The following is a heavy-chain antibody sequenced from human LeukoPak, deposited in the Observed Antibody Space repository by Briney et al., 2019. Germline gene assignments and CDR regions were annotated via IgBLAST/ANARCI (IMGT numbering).Heavy chain of an antibody. V-gene: IGHV3-30*18. CDR2: ISYDGSNK. CDR3: AKEGGYYDSSGYGFDY. D-gene: IGHD3-22*01. J-gene: IGHJ4*02. CDR1: GFTLSSYG. Sequence: GSLRLSCAASGFTLSSYGMHWVRQAPGKGLEWVAVISYDGSNKYYADSVKGRFTISRDNSKDTLYLQMNSLRTEDTAVYDCAKEGGYYDSSGYGFDYWGQGTLVTVSS.